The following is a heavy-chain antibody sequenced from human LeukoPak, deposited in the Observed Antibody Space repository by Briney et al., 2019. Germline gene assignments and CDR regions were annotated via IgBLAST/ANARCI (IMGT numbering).Heavy chain of an antibody. Sequence: ASVKVSCKASGYTFTSYDIHWVRQASGHGLEWMGWMNPKSAHTGLAQRFQGRVTLTRNTSISTAYMELSGLTSEDTAMYYCTRGPSYHSKWVGGMWFDPWGQGTLVSVSS. CDR3: TRGPSYHSKWVGGMWFDP. D-gene: IGHD3-10*01. CDR1: GYTFTSYD. V-gene: IGHV1-8*01. J-gene: IGHJ5*02. CDR2: MNPKSAHT.